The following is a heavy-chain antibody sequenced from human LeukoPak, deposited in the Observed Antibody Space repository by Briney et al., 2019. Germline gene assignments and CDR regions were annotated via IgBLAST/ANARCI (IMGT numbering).Heavy chain of an antibody. CDR1: GYILSSYD. CDR2: MKFNSANQ. V-gene: IGHV1-8*01. D-gene: IGHD3-22*01. CDR3: EIRFYDDSGSYVDK. Sequence: ASVKVSCKASGYILSSYDFNWVRQAPGQGLEWIGWMKFNSANQDIAQNFQGRVNMTTNTSTGTAYMDLSSLRSEDTALYYCEIRFYDDSGSYVDKWGQGTLVTVSS. J-gene: IGHJ4*02.